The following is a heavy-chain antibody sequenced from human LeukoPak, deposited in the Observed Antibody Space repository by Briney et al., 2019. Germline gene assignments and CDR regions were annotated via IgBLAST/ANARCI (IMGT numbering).Heavy chain of an antibody. Sequence: GSSVKVSCKASRCTFSSYAISWVRQAPGQGLEWMGRIIPILGIANYAQKFQGRVTITADKSTSTAYMELSSLRSEDTAVYYCARSYVDTAMGGAFDIWGQGTMVTVSS. D-gene: IGHD5-18*01. CDR3: ARSYVDTAMGGAFDI. V-gene: IGHV1-69*04. CDR2: IIPILGIA. CDR1: RCTFSSYA. J-gene: IGHJ3*02.